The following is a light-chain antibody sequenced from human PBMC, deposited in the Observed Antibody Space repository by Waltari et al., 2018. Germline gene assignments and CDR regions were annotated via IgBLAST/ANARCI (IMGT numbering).Light chain of an antibody. CDR1: SSDIGTYNL. V-gene: IGLV2-23*02. Sequence: QSALTHTATVSGSPGQSITISCTGTSSDIGTYNLVSWYQQHPGKAPTLIIYDVNKRPSGVSNRFSGSKSGNTASLTISGLQAADEADYYCCSYAGSAISVFGGGTKVTVL. CDR3: CSYAGSAISV. CDR2: DVN. J-gene: IGLJ3*02.